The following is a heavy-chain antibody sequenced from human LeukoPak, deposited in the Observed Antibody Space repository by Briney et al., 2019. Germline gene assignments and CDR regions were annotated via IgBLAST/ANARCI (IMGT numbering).Heavy chain of an antibody. J-gene: IGHJ4*02. CDR1: GGSISSNNFS. CDR2: IYYSGST. Sequence: PSETLSLTCTVSGGSISSNNFSWGWIRQPPGKGLEWIGSIYYSGSTYYNPSLKSRVTIYVDTSKNQFSLKLSSVTAADTAVYYCARQGRYFDWLRVDYWGQGTLVTVSS. CDR3: ARQGRYFDWLRVDY. V-gene: IGHV4-39*01. D-gene: IGHD3-9*01.